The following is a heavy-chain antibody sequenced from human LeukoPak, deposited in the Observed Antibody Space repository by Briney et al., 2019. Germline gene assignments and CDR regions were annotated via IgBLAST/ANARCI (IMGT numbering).Heavy chain of an antibody. CDR1: GYTFTSYY. J-gene: IGHJ3*02. CDR3: ARQEYYYDSSGYAFDI. Sequence: ASVKVSGKASGYTFTSYYMHWVRQAPGQGLEWMGIINPSGGSTSYAQKFQGRVTMTRDTSTSTVYMELSSLRSEDTAVYYCARQEYYYDSSGYAFDIWGQGTMVTVSS. V-gene: IGHV1-46*01. D-gene: IGHD3-22*01. CDR2: INPSGGST.